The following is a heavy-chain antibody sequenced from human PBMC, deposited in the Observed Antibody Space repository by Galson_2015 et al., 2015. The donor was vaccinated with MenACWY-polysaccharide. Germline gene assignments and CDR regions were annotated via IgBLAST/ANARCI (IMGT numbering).Heavy chain of an antibody. D-gene: IGHD3-3*02. CDR3: ARDLLDEFDY. J-gene: IGHJ4*02. CDR2: IYHSGSA. V-gene: IGHV4-4*02. Sequence: SETLSLTCTVSGDSINSYNWWHWVRQPPGKGLEWIGEIYHSGSANYNPSFKSRVSISVDRSKNQFSLRLTSVTAADTAVYYCARDLLDEFDYWGQGTLVTVSS. CDR1: GDSINSYNW.